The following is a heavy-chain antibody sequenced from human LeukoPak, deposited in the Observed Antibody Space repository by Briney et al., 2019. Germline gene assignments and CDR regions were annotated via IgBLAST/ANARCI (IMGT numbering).Heavy chain of an antibody. CDR1: GYTFTSYG. CDR2: ISAYNGNT. CDR3: ARDGGDDILTGYWAYFDY. D-gene: IGHD3-9*01. J-gene: IGHJ4*02. V-gene: IGHV1-18*04. Sequence: ASVKVSCKASGYTFTSYGISWVRQAPGQGLEWMGWISAYNGNTNYAQKLQGRVTMTTDTSTSTACMELRSLRSDDTAVYYCARDGGDDILTGYWAYFDYWGQGTLVTVSS.